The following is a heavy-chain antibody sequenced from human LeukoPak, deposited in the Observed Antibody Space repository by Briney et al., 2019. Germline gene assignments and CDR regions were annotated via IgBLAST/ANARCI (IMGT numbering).Heavy chain of an antibody. CDR3: ARDLGDYAY. D-gene: IGHD4-17*01. CDR2: ISTDGYTT. J-gene: IGHJ4*02. V-gene: IGHV3-74*01. Sequence: GGSLRLSCAASGLAFSAYKMHWVRQAPRKGLVWVSRISTDGYTTDYADFVQGRFTASRDNTKNTWSLEMNSLRDEDTAVYYCARDLGDYAYWGQGTLVTVSS. CDR1: GLAFSAYK.